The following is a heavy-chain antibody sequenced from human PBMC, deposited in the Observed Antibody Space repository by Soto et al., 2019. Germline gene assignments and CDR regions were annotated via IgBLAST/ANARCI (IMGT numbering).Heavy chain of an antibody. Sequence: GASVKVSCKASGYTFTSYGISWVRLAPGQGLEWMGWMNPNSGNTGYAQKFQGRVTMTRNTSIRTAYMELSSLRSEDTALYYCARGLAMTSFGGESWFDPWGQGTLVTVSS. D-gene: IGHD3-16*01. V-gene: IGHV1-8*02. J-gene: IGHJ5*02. CDR1: GYTFTSYG. CDR3: ARGLAMTSFGGESWFDP. CDR2: MNPNSGNT.